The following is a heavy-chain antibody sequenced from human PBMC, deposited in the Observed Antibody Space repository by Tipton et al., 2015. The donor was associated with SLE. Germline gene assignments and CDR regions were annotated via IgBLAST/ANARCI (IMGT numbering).Heavy chain of an antibody. CDR3: ARAPPYSSGWSFYGMDV. V-gene: IGHV1-69*05. J-gene: IGHJ6*02. CDR2: IIPIFGTA. Sequence: QSGPEVKKPGSSVKVSCKASGGTFSSYAISWVRQAPGQGLEWMGRIIPIFGTANYAQKFQGRVTITTDESTSTAYMELSSLRSEDTAVYYCARAPPYSSGWSFYGMDVWGQGTTVTVSS. D-gene: IGHD6-19*01. CDR1: GGTFSSYA.